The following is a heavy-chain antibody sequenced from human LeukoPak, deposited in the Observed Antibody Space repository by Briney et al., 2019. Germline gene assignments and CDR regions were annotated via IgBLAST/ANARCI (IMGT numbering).Heavy chain of an antibody. CDR3: ASDGVPSPGD. D-gene: IGHD2-8*02. CDR2: INHSGST. J-gene: IGHJ4*02. Sequence: SETLSLTRGVYGGSFSGYYWSWIRQPPGKGLEWIGEINHSGSTNYNPSLKSRVTISVDTSKNQFSLKLSSVTAADTAVYYCASDGVPSPGDWGQGTLVTVSS. CDR1: GGSFSGYY. V-gene: IGHV4-34*01.